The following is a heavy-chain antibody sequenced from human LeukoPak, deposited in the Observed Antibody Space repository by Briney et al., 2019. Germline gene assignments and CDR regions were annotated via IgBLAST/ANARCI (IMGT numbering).Heavy chain of an antibody. CDR2: IYYSGST. D-gene: IGHD3-22*01. J-gene: IGHJ4*02. CDR1: GGSISSGGYY. CDR3: AVYDSSGFDY. V-gene: IGHV4-31*03. Sequence: SETLSLTCTVSGGSISSGGYYCSWIRQHPGKGLEWIGYIYYSGSTYYNPSLKSRVTISVDTSKNQFSLKLSSVTAADTAVYYCAVYDSSGFDYWGPGTLVTASS.